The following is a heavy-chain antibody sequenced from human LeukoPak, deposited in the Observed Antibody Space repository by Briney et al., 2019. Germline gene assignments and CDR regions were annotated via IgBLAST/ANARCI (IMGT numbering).Heavy chain of an antibody. CDR1: GFTFTTYG. CDR3: AKDAHWILFDD. D-gene: IGHD2-2*03. CDR2: IGGSGIRT. V-gene: IGHV3-23*01. Sequence: QAGGSLRLSCSASGFTFTTYGMNWVRQAPGKGLEWVSGIGGSGIRTYYADSVKGRFTISRDNSKNTLYLQMNSLRDEDTAVYYCAKDAHWILFDDWGQGTLVTVSS. J-gene: IGHJ4*02.